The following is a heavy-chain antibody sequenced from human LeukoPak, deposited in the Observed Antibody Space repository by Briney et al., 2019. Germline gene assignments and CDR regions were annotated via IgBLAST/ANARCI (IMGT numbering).Heavy chain of an antibody. CDR1: GFTFSSYD. D-gene: IGHD5-18*01. CDR2: IGTAGDP. V-gene: IGHV3-13*05. J-gene: IGHJ6*02. Sequence: GGSLRLSCAASGFTFSSYDMHWVRQATGKGLEWVSAIGTAGDPYYPGSVKGRFTISRENAKNSLYLQMNSLRAGDTAVYYCARGLSVYSYGPRYYYYGMDVWGQGTTVTVSS. CDR3: ARGLSVYSYGPRYYYYGMDV.